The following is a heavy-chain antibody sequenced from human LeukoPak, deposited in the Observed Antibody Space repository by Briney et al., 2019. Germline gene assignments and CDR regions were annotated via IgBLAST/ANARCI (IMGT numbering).Heavy chain of an antibody. D-gene: IGHD6-13*01. CDR1: GGPISSSSYY. Sequence: SETLSLTCTVSGGPISSSSYYWGWIRQPPGKGLEWIGSIYYSGSTYYNPSLKSRVTISVDTSKNQFSLKLSSVTAADTAVYHCASRYSSSSGAYYFDYWGQGTLVTVSS. CDR2: IYYSGST. V-gene: IGHV4-39*07. CDR3: ASRYSSSSGAYYFDY. J-gene: IGHJ4*02.